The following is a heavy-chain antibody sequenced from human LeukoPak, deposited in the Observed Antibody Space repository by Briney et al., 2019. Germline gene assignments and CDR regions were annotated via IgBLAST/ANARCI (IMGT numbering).Heavy chain of an antibody. Sequence: PSETLSLTCAVYGGSISSGDYYWSWIRQPPGKGLEWIGYIYYSGSTYYNPSLKSRVTISVDTSKNQFSLKLSSVTAADTAVYYCARAPSSGWYGGFDYWGQGTLVTVSS. CDR3: ARAPSSGWYGGFDY. CDR1: GGSISSGDYY. J-gene: IGHJ4*02. CDR2: IYYSGST. D-gene: IGHD6-19*01. V-gene: IGHV4-30-4*02.